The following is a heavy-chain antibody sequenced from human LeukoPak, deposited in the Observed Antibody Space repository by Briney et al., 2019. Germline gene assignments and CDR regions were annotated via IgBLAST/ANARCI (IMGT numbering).Heavy chain of an antibody. CDR1: GFNFHDYG. CDR3: ARDRFLRRPEPAEY. D-gene: IGHD2/OR15-2a*01. V-gene: IGHV3-20*04. Sequence: GGSLRLSCAASGFNFHDYGMSWVRHAPGKGLEWVSSINWNGGSTGYADSVKGRFTISRDNAKNSLYLQMNSLRAEDTALYYCARDRFLRRPEPAEYWGQGTLVTVSS. J-gene: IGHJ4*02. CDR2: INWNGGST.